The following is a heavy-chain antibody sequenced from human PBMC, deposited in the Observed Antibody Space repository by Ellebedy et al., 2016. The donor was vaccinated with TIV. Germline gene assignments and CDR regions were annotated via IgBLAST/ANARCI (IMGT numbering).Heavy chain of an antibody. CDR2: INQDGSRK. CDR3: ARGRYTSGWYPDYFDY. J-gene: IGHJ4*02. D-gene: IGHD6-19*01. CDR1: GFTFNRNW. Sequence: PGGSLRLSCAASGFTFNRNWMSWVRQAPGKGLEWVANINQDGSRKDYVDSVKGRFTISRDSAENSLYLQMNSMRAEDTAVYYCARGRYTSGWYPDYFDYWGQGTLVTVSS. V-gene: IGHV3-7*03.